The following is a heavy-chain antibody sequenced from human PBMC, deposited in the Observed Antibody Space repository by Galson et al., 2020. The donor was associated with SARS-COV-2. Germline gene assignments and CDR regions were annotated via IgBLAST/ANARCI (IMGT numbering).Heavy chain of an antibody. CDR3: ARDGVVAATPLFDY. CDR2: ISSSSSYI. V-gene: IGHV3-21*01. Sequence: AGSLRLSCAASGFTFSSYSMNWVRQAPGKGLEWVSSISSSSSYIYYADSVKGRFTISRDNAKNSLYLQMNSLRAEDTAVYYCARDGVVAATPLFDYWGQGTLVTVSS. J-gene: IGHJ4*02. D-gene: IGHD2-15*01. CDR1: GFTFSSYS.